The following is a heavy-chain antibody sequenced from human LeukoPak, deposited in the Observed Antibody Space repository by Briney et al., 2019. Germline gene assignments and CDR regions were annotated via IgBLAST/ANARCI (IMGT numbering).Heavy chain of an antibody. V-gene: IGHV1-3*01. J-gene: IGHJ4*02. CDR1: GYTFTSYA. CDR3: ARPDMVRGVIIWMFRYFDY. CDR2: INAGNGNT. Sequence: ASVKVSCKASGYTFTSYAMHWVRQAPGQRLEWMGWINAGNGNTKYSQKFQGRVTITRDTSASTAYMELSSLRSEDTAVYYCARPDMVRGVIIWMFRYFDYWGQGTLVTVSS. D-gene: IGHD3-10*01.